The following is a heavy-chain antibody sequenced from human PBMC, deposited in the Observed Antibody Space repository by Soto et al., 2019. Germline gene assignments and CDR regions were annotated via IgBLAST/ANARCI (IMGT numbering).Heavy chain of an antibody. CDR2: IYYSGST. J-gene: IGHJ4*02. CDR1: GGSISSSSYY. V-gene: IGHV4-39*01. D-gene: IGHD2-15*01. Sequence: SETLSLTCTVSGGSISSSSYYWGWIRQPPGKGLEWIGSIYYSGSTYYNPSLKSRVTISVDTSKNQFSLKLSSVTAADTAVYYCASSRNYCSGGSCYGVDYFDYWGQGTLVTVSS. CDR3: ASSRNYCSGGSCYGVDYFDY.